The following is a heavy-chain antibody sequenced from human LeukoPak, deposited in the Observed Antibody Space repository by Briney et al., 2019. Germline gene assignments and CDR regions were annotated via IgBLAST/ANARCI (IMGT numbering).Heavy chain of an antibody. J-gene: IGHJ4*02. CDR1: GFTLSSYS. Sequence: GGSLRLSCAASGFTLSSYSMNWVRQAPGKGLEWVSSISSSSSYIYYADSVKGRFTISRDNAKNSLYLQMNSLRAEDTAVYYCARDIKYYDDSSGYSFDYWGQGTLVTVSS. CDR3: ARDIKYYDDSSGYSFDY. D-gene: IGHD3-22*01. V-gene: IGHV3-21*01. CDR2: ISSSSSYI.